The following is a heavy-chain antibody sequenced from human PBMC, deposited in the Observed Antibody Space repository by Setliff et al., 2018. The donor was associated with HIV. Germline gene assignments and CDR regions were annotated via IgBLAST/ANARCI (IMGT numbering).Heavy chain of an antibody. V-gene: IGHV1-46*01. CDR1: GYTFTSYY. D-gene: IGHD5-12*01. Sequence: GASVKVSCKASGYTFTSYYIHWVRQAPGQGLEWMGIIYPRGGGTTYAQTFQGRATMTSDTSKNQFSLKLSSVTAADTAVYYCARGIVATILDYWGQGTLVTVSS. J-gene: IGHJ4*02. CDR2: IYPRGGGT. CDR3: ARGIVATILDY.